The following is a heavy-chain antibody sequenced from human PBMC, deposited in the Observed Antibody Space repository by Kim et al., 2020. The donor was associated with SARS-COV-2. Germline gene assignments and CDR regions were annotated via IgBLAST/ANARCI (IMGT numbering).Heavy chain of an antibody. CDR2: ISSSSSYI. CDR1: GFTFSSYS. CDR3: ARDGVRSSGGENHYYYYYGMDV. V-gene: IGHV3-21*01. J-gene: IGHJ6*02. Sequence: GGSLRLSCAASGFTFSSYSMNWVRQAQGKGMEWVSSISSSSSYIYYADSVKGRLTISRDNAKNSLYLQRTSLRAEDTAGYYCARDGVRSSGGENHYYYYYGMDVWGQGTTVTVSS. D-gene: IGHD6-19*01.